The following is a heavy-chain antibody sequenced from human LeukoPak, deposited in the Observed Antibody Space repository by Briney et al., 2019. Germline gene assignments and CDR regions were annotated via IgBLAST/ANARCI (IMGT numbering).Heavy chain of an antibody. Sequence: GGSLRLSCAASGFTFSSYAMHWVRQAPGKGLEWVAVISYDGSNKYYADSVKGRFTISRDNSKNTLYLQMNSLRAEDTAVYYCARDGQGYYYYMDVWGKGTTVTVSS. CDR1: GFTFSSYA. J-gene: IGHJ6*03. CDR2: ISYDGSNK. V-gene: IGHV3-30-3*01. CDR3: ARDGQGYYYYMDV.